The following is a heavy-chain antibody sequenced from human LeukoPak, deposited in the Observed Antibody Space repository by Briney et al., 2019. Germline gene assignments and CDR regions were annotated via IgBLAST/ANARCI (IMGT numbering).Heavy chain of an antibody. V-gene: IGHV3-53*01. CDR2: IYSGGNT. Sequence: GGSLRLSCAASGFTVSSNFMNWVRQAPGKGLEWVSVIYSGGNTYYADSVKGRFTIFRDNSKNTLYLQMNSLRAEDTAVYYCASGEPPVTLGAFEIWGQGTMVTVSS. J-gene: IGHJ3*02. CDR1: GFTVSSNF. CDR3: ASGEPPVTLGAFEI. D-gene: IGHD4-17*01.